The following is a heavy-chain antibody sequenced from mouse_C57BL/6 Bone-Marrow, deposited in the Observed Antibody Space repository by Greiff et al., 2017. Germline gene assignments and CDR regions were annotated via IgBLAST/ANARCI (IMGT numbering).Heavy chain of an antibody. CDR2: ISSGGSYT. D-gene: IGHD2-2*01. Sequence: EVHLVESGGDLVKPGGSLKLSCAASGFTFSSYGMSWVRQTPDKRLEWVATISSGGSYTYYPDSVKGRFTISRDNAKNTLYLQMSSLKSEDTAMYYCGRHARYGYDLDYWGQGTTLTVSS. CDR3: GRHARYGYDLDY. CDR1: GFTFSSYG. V-gene: IGHV5-6*01. J-gene: IGHJ2*01.